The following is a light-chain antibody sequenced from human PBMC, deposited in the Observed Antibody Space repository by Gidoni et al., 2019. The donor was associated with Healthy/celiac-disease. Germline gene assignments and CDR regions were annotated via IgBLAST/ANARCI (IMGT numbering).Light chain of an antibody. CDR2: DAS. Sequence: DIPMTQSPSSLSASVGDRVTITCQASQDISNYLNWYQQKPGKAPKLLIYDASNLETGVPSRFSGSGSGTDFTFTISSLQPEDIATYYCQQYDNLPITFXQXTRLEIK. V-gene: IGKV1-33*01. CDR1: QDISNY. J-gene: IGKJ5*01. CDR3: QQYDNLPIT.